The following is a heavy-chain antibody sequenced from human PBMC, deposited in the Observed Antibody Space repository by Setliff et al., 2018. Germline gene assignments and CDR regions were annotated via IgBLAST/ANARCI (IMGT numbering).Heavy chain of an antibody. CDR1: GYTFNTHG. V-gene: IGHV1-18*01. CDR2: ANNNNFNT. CDR3: ARDADYYDSAENPIVDY. D-gene: IGHD3-22*01. J-gene: IGHJ4*02. Sequence: ASVKVSCKSYGYTFNTHGISWVRQAPGQGLEWMGWANNNNFNTYYAHKVQGRLTMTTDTSTSTAYMELRSLRSDDTAVYYCARDADYYDSAENPIVDYWGQGTLVTVSS.